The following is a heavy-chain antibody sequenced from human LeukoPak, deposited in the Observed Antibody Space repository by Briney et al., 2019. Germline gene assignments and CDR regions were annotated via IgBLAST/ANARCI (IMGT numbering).Heavy chain of an antibody. Sequence: SETLSLTCTVSGGSISSSSYYWGWIRQPPGKGLEWIGYIYYSGSTYYNPSLKSRVTISVDTSKNQFSLKLSSVTAADTAVYYCAREIRFLEWLSYYYYMDVWGKGTTVTVSS. CDR1: GGSISSSSYY. V-gene: IGHV4-30-4*08. D-gene: IGHD3-3*01. CDR2: IYYSGST. CDR3: AREIRFLEWLSYYYYMDV. J-gene: IGHJ6*03.